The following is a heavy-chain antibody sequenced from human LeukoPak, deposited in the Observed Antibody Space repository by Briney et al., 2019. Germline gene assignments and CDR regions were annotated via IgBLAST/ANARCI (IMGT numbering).Heavy chain of an antibody. J-gene: IGHJ4*02. CDR2: MKQDGSET. CDR3: ARASYGVRGVITYFDY. D-gene: IGHD3-10*01. Sequence: GGSLRLSCAASGFTFSNYWMSWVRQAPGKGLEWVANMKQDGSETYYVDSVKGRFTISRDNAKNSLYLQMNSLRAEDTAVYYCARASYGVRGVITYFDYWGQGTLVTVSS. V-gene: IGHV3-7*03. CDR1: GFTFSNYW.